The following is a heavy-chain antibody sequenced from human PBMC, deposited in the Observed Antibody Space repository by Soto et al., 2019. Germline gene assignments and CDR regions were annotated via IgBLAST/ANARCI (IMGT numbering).Heavy chain of an antibody. Sequence: GGSLRLSCAASGFTFSSYAMSWVRQAPGKGLEWVSAISGSGGSTYYADSVKGRFTISRDNSKNTLYLQMNSLRAEDTAVYYCAKDHTWGYCSGGSCSIFDYWGQGTLVTVSS. CDR2: ISGSGGST. J-gene: IGHJ4*02. V-gene: IGHV3-23*01. D-gene: IGHD2-15*01. CDR1: GFTFSSYA. CDR3: AKDHTWGYCSGGSCSIFDY.